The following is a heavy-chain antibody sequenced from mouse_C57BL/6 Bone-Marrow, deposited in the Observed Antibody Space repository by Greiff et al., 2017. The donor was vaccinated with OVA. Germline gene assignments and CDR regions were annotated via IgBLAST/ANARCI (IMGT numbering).Heavy chain of an antibody. CDR2: IDPENGDT. V-gene: IGHV14-4*01. D-gene: IGHD1-1*01. CDR1: GFNIKDDY. Sequence: VHVKQSGAELVRPGASVKLSCTASGFNIKDDYMHWVKQRPEQGLEWIGWIDPENGDTEYASKFQGKATITADTSSNTAYLQLSSLTSEDTAVYYCTTKFYYYGSSYGDYWGQGTTLTVSS. CDR3: TTKFYYYGSSYGDY. J-gene: IGHJ2*01.